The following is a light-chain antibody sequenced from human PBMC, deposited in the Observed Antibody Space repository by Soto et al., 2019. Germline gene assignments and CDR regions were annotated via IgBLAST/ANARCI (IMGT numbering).Light chain of an antibody. CDR2: VAS. CDR3: QQYGSSVYT. V-gene: IGKV3-20*01. J-gene: IGKJ2*01. CDR1: QSVSSNK. Sequence: EIVLTQSPGTLSLSPGERVTLSCRASQSVSSNKLAWYQQKPGQAPRLLIYVASTRATGIPDRFSGSGSGRDFTLTISRLEPEDFAVYYCQQYGSSVYTFGQGTKLEIK.